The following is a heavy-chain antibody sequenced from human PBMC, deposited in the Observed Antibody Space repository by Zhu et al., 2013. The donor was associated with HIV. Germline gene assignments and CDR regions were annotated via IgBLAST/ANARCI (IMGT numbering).Heavy chain of an antibody. CDR3: ARGHRVAGTIGIDY. D-gene: IGHD6-19*01. Sequence: QVQLQQWGAGLLKPSETLSLTCAVYGGSFSGYYWSWIRQPPGKGLEWIGEINHSGSTNHNPSLKSRVTISVDTSKNQFSLKLSSVTAADTAVYYCARGHRVAGTIGIDYWGQGTLVTVSS. CDR1: GGSFSGYY. CDR2: INHSGST. J-gene: IGHJ4*02. V-gene: IGHV4-34*01.